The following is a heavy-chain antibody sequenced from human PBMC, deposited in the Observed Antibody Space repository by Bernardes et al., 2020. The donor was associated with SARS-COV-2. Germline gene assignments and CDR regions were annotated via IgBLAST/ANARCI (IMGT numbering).Heavy chain of an antibody. D-gene: IGHD3-10*01. CDR3: ARDRWWFGEISRSGDY. V-gene: IGHV1-18*01. CDR1: GYTFTSYG. CDR2: ISAYNGTT. Sequence: VSVKVSCKASGYTFTSYGISWVRQAPGQGLEWMGWISAYNGTTTYAQKPQGRVTMTTDTSTSTAYMELRSLRSDDTAVYYCARDRWWFGEISRSGDYWGQATLGTVSS. J-gene: IGHJ4*02.